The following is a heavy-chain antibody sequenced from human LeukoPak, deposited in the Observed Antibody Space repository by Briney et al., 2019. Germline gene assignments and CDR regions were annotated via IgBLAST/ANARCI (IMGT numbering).Heavy chain of an antibody. J-gene: IGHJ4*02. CDR3: ARGGWSLDY. V-gene: IGHV4-59*01. CDR2: IYYSGST. D-gene: IGHD6-19*01. CDR1: GGSISNNY. Sequence: SETLSLTCSVSGGSISNNYWSWIRQPPGKGLEWIGYIYYSGSTDYNPSLKSRVTISVDLSKNQFSLKLNSVTAADTAMYYCARGGWSLDYWGQGTLVTVSS.